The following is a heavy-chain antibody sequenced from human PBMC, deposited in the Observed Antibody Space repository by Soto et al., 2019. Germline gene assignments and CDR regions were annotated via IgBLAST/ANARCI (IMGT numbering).Heavy chain of an antibody. CDR1: GGSIRSSSYY. Sequence: PSETLSLTCTVSGGSIRSSSYYWVWIRHPPGKGLEWIGSIYYSGSTYYNPSLKSRVTISVDTSKNQFSLKLSSVTAADTAVYYCARHGSGILPSVGDYYYYGMDVWGQGTTVTVSS. D-gene: IGHD1-26*01. J-gene: IGHJ6*02. CDR2: IYYSGST. CDR3: ARHGSGILPSVGDYYYYGMDV. V-gene: IGHV4-39*01.